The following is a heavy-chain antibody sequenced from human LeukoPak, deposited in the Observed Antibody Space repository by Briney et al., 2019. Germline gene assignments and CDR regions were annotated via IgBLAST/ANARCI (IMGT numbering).Heavy chain of an antibody. J-gene: IGHJ6*03. Sequence: GASVKVSCKASGYTFTSYGISWARQAPGQGLEWMGWISAYNGNTNYAQKLQGRVTMTTDTSTSTAYMELRSLRSDDTAVYYCARVSADDYYYYYYYMDVWGKGTTVTVSS. CDR2: ISAYNGNT. V-gene: IGHV1-18*01. CDR1: GYTFTSYG. D-gene: IGHD1-1*01. CDR3: ARVSADDYYYYYYYMDV.